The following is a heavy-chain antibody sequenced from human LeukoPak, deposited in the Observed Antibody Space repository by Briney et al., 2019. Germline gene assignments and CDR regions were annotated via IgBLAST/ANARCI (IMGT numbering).Heavy chain of an antibody. J-gene: IGHJ4*02. D-gene: IGHD3-22*01. Sequence: PGGSLRLSCAASGFTFSNAWMSWVRQAPGKGLEGVGRINWNGGSTGYADSVKGRFTISRDNAKNSLYLQMNSLRAEDTALYYCARGAMIVVVNPFDYWGQGTLVTVSS. V-gene: IGHV3-20*04. CDR2: INWNGGST. CDR1: GFTFSNAW. CDR3: ARGAMIVVVNPFDY.